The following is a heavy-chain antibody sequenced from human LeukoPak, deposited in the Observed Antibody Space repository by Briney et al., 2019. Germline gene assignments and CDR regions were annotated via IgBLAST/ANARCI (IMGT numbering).Heavy chain of an antibody. Sequence: ASVKVSCKASGGTFSSYAISWVRQAPGQGLEWMGGIIPIFGTANYAQKFQGRVTITTDESTSTAYVELSSLRSEDTAVYYCARSVEYYYYTDVWGKGTTVTVSS. V-gene: IGHV1-69*05. D-gene: IGHD1-1*01. CDR1: GGTFSSYA. J-gene: IGHJ6*03. CDR3: ARSVEYYYYTDV. CDR2: IIPIFGTA.